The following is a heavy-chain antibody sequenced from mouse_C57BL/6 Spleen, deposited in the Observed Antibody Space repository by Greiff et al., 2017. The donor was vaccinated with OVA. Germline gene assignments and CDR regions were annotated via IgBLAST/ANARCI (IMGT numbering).Heavy chain of an antibody. J-gene: IGHJ1*03. D-gene: IGHD1-1*01. Sequence: QVHVKQPGTELVKPGASVKLSCKASGYTFTSYWMHWVKQRPGQGLEWIGNINPSNGGTNYNDKFKSKATLTVDKSSSTAYMQLSSLTSEDSAVYYGAKGSNRYFDVWGTGTTVTVSS. CDR3: AKGSNRYFDV. CDR1: GYTFTSYW. CDR2: INPSNGGT. V-gene: IGHV1-53*01.